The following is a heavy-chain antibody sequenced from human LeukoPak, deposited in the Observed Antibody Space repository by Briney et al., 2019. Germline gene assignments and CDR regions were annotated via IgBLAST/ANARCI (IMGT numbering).Heavy chain of an antibody. D-gene: IGHD6-6*01. J-gene: IGHJ4*02. CDR3: ARGVYIAARPPRYYFDY. V-gene: IGHV4-39*07. CDR2: IYYSGST. CDR1: GGSISSSSYY. Sequence: SETLSLTCTVSGGSISSSSYYWGWIRQPPGKGLEWIGSIYYSGSTYYNPSLKSRVTISVDTSKNQFSLKLSSVTAADTAVYYCARGVYIAARPPRYYFDYWGQGTLVTVSS.